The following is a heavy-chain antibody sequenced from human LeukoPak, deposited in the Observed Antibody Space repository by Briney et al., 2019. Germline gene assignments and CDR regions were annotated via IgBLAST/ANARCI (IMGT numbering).Heavy chain of an antibody. J-gene: IGHJ4*02. CDR3: VQRPGGSSGYYDFED. CDR1: GGSISSGDYY. Sequence: PSETLSLTCTVSGGSISSGDYYWSWIRQPPGKGLEWIGYIYYSGSSYYNPSLKSRGDISVDTSKNQFSLRLSSVTAADTAVYYCVQRPGGSSGYYDFEDWGQGTLVTVSS. D-gene: IGHD3-22*01. CDR2: IYYSGSS. V-gene: IGHV4-30-4*01.